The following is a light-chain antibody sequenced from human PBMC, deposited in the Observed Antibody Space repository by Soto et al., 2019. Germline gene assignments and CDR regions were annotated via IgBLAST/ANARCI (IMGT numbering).Light chain of an antibody. CDR2: KAS. V-gene: IGKV1-5*03. Sequence: DIQMTQSPSTLSGSVGDRVTITCRASQTISSWLAWYQQKPGKAPKLLIYKASSLESGVPSRFSGSGSGTEFTLTISSLQPDDFATYYCQHYNGFFTFGQGTKVDI. CDR1: QTISSW. J-gene: IGKJ1*01. CDR3: QHYNGFFT.